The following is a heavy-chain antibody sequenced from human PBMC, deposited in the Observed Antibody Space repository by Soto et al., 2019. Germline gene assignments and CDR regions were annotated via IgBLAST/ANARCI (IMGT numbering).Heavy chain of an antibody. CDR3: AKDQGNYDILTGTAWFDP. CDR1: GFTFSSYA. D-gene: IGHD3-9*01. V-gene: IGHV3-23*01. Sequence: SLRLSCVASGFTFSSYAMSWVRQAPGKGLEWVSAISGSGGSTYYADSVKGRFTISRDNSKNTLYLQMNSLRAEDTAVYYCAKDQGNYDILTGTAWFDPWGQGTLVTVS. CDR2: ISGSGGST. J-gene: IGHJ5*02.